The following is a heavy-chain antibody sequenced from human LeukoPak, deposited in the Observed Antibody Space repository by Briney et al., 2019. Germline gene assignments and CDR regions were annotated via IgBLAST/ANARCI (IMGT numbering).Heavy chain of an antibody. D-gene: IGHD2-15*01. CDR3: ARDMVAVPYYYYYMDV. J-gene: IGHJ6*03. V-gene: IGHV1-2*06. Sequence: ASVKVSCKASGYTFTGYYMHWVRQAPGQGLEWMGRINPNSGGTNYAQKFQGRATMTRDTSISTAYMELSRLRSDDTAVYYCARDMVAVPYYYYYMDVWGKGTTVTVSS. CDR1: GYTFTGYY. CDR2: INPNSGGT.